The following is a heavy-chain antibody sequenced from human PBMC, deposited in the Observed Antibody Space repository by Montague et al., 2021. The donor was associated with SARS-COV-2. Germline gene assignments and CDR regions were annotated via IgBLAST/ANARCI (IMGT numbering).Heavy chain of an antibody. CDR3: ARLEAGDCSGGSCYSSWFDP. Sequence: SETLSLTCTVSGGSISSSSYYWGWIRQPPGKGLGWIGSIYYSGSTYYNPSLKSRVTISVDTSKNQFSLKLSSVTAADTAVYYCARLEAGDCSGGSCYSSWFDPWGQGTLVTVSS. CDR1: GGSISSSSYY. CDR2: IYYSGST. V-gene: IGHV4-39*07. J-gene: IGHJ5*02. D-gene: IGHD2-15*01.